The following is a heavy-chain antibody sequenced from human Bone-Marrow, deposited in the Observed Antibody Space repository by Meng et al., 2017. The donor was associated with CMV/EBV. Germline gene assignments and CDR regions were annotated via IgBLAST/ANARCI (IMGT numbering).Heavy chain of an antibody. J-gene: IGHJ6*02. D-gene: IGHD6-13*01. CDR3: ARDRNIAALAPVDGVDV. CDR1: GFTFNTYW. Sequence: GESLKISCAASGFTFNTYWMHWVRQAPGKGLVWVSRITSDGSSTTYADSVKGRFTKSRDDSKSTVYLQMNSLRGDDTAVYYCARDRNIAALAPVDGVDVWGQGTTVTVSS. V-gene: IGHV3-74*01. CDR2: ITSDGSST.